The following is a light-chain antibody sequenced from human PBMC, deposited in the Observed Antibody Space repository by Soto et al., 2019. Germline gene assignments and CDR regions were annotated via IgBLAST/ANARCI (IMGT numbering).Light chain of an antibody. CDR1: SSDAGGYDY. CDR2: EVA. CDR3: CSFASSSTYV. V-gene: IGLV2-14*01. J-gene: IGLJ1*01. Sequence: QSVLTQPASVSGSPGQSITISCTGTSSDAGGYDYVSWYQRHPGKAPELMIYEVANRPSWVSNRFSGSKSGNTASLTISGLQAEDEADYYCCSFASSSTYVFGTGTKVTV.